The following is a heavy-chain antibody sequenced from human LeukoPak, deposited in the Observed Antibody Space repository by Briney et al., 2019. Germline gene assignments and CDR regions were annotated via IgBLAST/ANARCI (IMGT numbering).Heavy chain of an antibody. J-gene: IGHJ4*02. CDR3: ARDETYYDFWSGYYTGVAFDY. Sequence: PSETLSLTCAVYGGSFSGYYWSWIRQPPGKGLEWIGEINHSGSTNYNPSLKSRVTISVDTSKNQFSLKLSSVTAADTAVYYCARDETYYDFWSGYYTGVAFDYWGQGTLVTVSS. CDR2: INHSGST. D-gene: IGHD3-3*01. CDR1: GGSFSGYY. V-gene: IGHV4-34*01.